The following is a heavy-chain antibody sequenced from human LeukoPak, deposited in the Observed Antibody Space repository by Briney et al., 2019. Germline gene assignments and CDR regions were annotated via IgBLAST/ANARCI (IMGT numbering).Heavy chain of an antibody. CDR2: ITSGGSNK. V-gene: IGHV3-30*03. D-gene: IGHD2-2*01. J-gene: IGHJ4*02. CDR1: GFTFNTHG. Sequence: HPGGSLRLSCAASGFTFNTHGMHWVRQAPGKGLQWVALITSGGSNKYYADSAKGRFTISRDNSKNTLYMEMNGLRAEDTAVYYCARDWVHCSSTSCYHFDYWGQGTLVTVSS. CDR3: ARDWVHCSSTSCYHFDY.